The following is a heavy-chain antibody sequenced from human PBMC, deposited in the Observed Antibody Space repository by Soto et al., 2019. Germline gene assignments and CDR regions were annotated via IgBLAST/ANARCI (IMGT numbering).Heavy chain of an antibody. CDR1: GCNFSSHA. V-gene: IGHV3-23*01. Sequence: GGSLRLSCAASGCNFSSHAMSWVRQAPGKGLEWVSAISGSGGSTYYADSVKGRFTISRDNSKNTLYLQMNSLRAEDTAVYYCARSVTLYYGMDVWGQGTTVTVSS. CDR3: ARSVTLYYGMDV. J-gene: IGHJ6*02. CDR2: ISGSGGST. D-gene: IGHD4-4*01.